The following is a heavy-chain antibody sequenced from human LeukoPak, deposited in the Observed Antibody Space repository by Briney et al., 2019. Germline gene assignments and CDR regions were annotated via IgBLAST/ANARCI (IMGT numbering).Heavy chain of an antibody. CDR2: ISSSSSYI. Sequence: GGSLRLSCEASGFTFDTYTVNWVRQAPGKGLEWVSSISSSSSYIYYADSVKGRFTISRDNAKNSLYLQMNSLRAEDTAVYYCARDRVAAAGPPGYWGQGTLVTVSS. V-gene: IGHV3-21*01. J-gene: IGHJ4*02. CDR3: ARDRVAAAGPPGY. D-gene: IGHD6-13*01. CDR1: GFTFDTYT.